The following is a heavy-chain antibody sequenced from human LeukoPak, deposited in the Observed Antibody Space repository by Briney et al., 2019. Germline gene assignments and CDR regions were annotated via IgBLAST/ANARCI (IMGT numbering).Heavy chain of an antibody. CDR1: GYSISSASY. D-gene: IGHD3-9*01. CDR2: IYHSGSP. Sequence: SETLSLTCAVSGYSISSASYWGWIRQPPGKGLEWIGNIYHSGSPYYNPSPKSRLTVSADTSRNQFYMKLSSVTAADMAVYYCARASGVLPSFEWANWFDTWGQGSLVTVSS. V-gene: IGHV4-38-2*01. J-gene: IGHJ5*02. CDR3: ARASGVLPSFEWANWFDT.